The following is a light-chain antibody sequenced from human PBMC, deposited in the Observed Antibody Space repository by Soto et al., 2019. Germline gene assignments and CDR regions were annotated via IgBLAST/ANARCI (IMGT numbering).Light chain of an antibody. J-gene: IGKJ1*01. V-gene: IGKV3-11*01. CDR3: QLRMIWLRT. Sequence: IVLTPSPATLPLSLGERATLSCRATHCVSTNLAGYHQKPDQAPRLLIYDASNRATGIPARFRGSLSGTVFTLTSISLVPEDFTVYYWQLRMIWLRTFSLG. CDR1: HCVSTN. CDR2: DAS.